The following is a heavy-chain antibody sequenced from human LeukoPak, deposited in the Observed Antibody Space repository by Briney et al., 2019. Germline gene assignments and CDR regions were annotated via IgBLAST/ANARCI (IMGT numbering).Heavy chain of an antibody. J-gene: IGHJ4*02. CDR1: GDTVSSNSAA. CDR3: ARGYYYDSSGPGFDY. D-gene: IGHD3-22*01. V-gene: IGHV6-1*01. CDR2: TYYRSTWYN. Sequence: SQTLSLTCAISGDTVSSNSAAWNWIRQSPSRGLEWLGRTYYRSTWYNDYAVSVKSRITINPDTSKNQFSLQLNSVTPEDTAVYYCARGYYYDSSGPGFDYWGQGTLVTVSS.